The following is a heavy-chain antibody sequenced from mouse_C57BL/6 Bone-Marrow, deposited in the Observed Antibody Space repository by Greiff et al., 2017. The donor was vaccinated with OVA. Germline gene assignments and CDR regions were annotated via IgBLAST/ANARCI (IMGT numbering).Heavy chain of an antibody. J-gene: IGHJ2*01. CDR3: TLLLRIIDY. D-gene: IGHD1-1*01. V-gene: IGHV14-4*01. CDR2: IDPENGDT. Sequence: VQLQQPGAELVKPGASVKLSCKASGYTFTSYWMQWVKQRPGQGLEWIGEIDPENGDTEYASKFQGKATITADTSSNTAYLQLSSLTSEDTAVYYCTLLLRIIDYWGQGTTLTVSS. CDR1: GYTFTSYW.